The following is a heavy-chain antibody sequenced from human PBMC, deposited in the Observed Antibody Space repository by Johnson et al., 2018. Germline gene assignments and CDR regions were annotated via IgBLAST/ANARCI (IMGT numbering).Heavy chain of an antibody. CDR1: GFTFSSYW. V-gene: IGHV3-74*01. CDR2: INSDGSST. Sequence: VQLVQSGGGVVQPGRSLRLSCAASGFTFSSYWMHWVRQAPGQGLVWVSRINSDGSSTSYADSVKGRFTISRDNAKNTLYLQMNSLRAEDTAVYYCARDRGSYPPDAFDIWGQGTMVTVSS. D-gene: IGHD1-26*01. J-gene: IGHJ3*02. CDR3: ARDRGSYPPDAFDI.